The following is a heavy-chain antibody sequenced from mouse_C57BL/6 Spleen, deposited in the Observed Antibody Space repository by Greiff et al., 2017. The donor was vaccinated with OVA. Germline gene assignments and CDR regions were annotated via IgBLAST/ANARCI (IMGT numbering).Heavy chain of an antibody. CDR2: IYPRSGNT. CDR1: GYTFTSYG. CDR3: ARSLYDGYFPFAY. V-gene: IGHV1-81*01. Sequence: LVESGAELARPGASVKLSCKASGYTFTSYGISWVKQRTGQGLEWIGEIYPRSGNTYYNEKFKGKATLSADKSSSTAYMELRSLTSEDSAVYFCARSLYDGYFPFAYWGQGTLVTVSA. J-gene: IGHJ3*01. D-gene: IGHD2-3*01.